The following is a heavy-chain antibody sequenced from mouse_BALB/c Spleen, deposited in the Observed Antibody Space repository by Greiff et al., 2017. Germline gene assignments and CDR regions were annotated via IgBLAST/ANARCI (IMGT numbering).Heavy chain of an antibody. D-gene: IGHD1-1*01. V-gene: IGHV7-3*02. CDR3: ARDILLQAY. CDR2: IRNKANGYTT. J-gene: IGHJ3*01. Sequence: EVQLVESGGGLVQPGGSLRLSCATSGFTFTDYYMSWVRQPPGKALEWLGFIRNKANGYTTEYSASVKGRFTISRDNSQSILYLQMNTLRAEDSATYYCARDILLQAYWGQGTLVTVSA. CDR1: GFTFTDYY.